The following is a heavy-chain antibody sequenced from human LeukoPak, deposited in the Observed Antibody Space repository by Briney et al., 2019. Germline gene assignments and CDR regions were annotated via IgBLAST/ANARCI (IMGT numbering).Heavy chain of an antibody. CDR2: INPSGGST. Sequence: ASVKVSCKASGYTFTSYYMHWVRQAPGQGLEWMGIINPSGGSTSYAQKFQGRVTMTRDTSTSTVYMELSSLRSEDTAVYYCARASSSVTTVTTPGYWGQGTLVTVSS. V-gene: IGHV1-46*01. D-gene: IGHD4-17*01. CDR3: ARASSSVTTVTTPGY. CDR1: GYTFTSYY. J-gene: IGHJ4*02.